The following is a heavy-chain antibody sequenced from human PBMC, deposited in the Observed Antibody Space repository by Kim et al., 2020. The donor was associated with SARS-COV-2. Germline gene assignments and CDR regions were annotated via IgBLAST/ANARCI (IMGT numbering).Heavy chain of an antibody. V-gene: IGHV3-9*01. CDR3: AEELYAGSYYGLDY. J-gene: IGHJ4*02. D-gene: IGHD1-26*01. Sequence: GGSLRLSCAASGFSFDDYAMHWVRQGPGKGLEWVSSIKWNGDIIGYADSVKGRFTISRDNAKKSLYLQMDSLRPGDTALYYCAEELYAGSYYGLDYWGQGTLVTVSS. CDR1: GFSFDDYA. CDR2: IKWNGDII.